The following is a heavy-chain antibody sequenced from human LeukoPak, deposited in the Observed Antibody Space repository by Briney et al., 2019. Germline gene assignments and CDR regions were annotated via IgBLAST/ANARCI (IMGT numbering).Heavy chain of an antibody. V-gene: IGHV3-30*04. CDR1: GFTFSSYA. J-gene: IGHJ4*02. Sequence: GRSPRLSCAASGFTFSSYAMHWVRQAPGKGLEWVAVISYDGRNKYYADSVKGRFTISRDNSKNTLYLQMNSLRAEDTAVYYCARDLRVDTAMVISGYFDYWGQGTLVTVSS. CDR3: ARDLRVDTAMVISGYFDY. D-gene: IGHD5-18*01. CDR2: ISYDGRNK.